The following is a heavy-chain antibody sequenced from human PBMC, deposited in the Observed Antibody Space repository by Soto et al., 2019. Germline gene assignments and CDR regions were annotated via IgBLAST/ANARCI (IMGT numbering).Heavy chain of an antibody. D-gene: IGHD3-10*01. CDR1: GFTFSSYG. J-gene: IGHJ5*02. Sequence: PGGSLRLSCAASGFTFSSYGMHWVRQAPGKGLEWVAVIWYDGSNKYYADSVKGRLTISRDNSKNTLYLQMNSLRAEDTAVYYCARDYVWFGELLSTPLSFDPWGQGTLVTAPQ. V-gene: IGHV3-33*01. CDR3: ARDYVWFGELLSTPLSFDP. CDR2: IWYDGSNK.